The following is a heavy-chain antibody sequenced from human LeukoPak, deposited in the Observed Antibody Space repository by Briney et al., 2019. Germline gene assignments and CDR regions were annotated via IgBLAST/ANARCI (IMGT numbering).Heavy chain of an antibody. CDR1: GYTFIGYY. J-gene: IGHJ4*02. CDR3: ARILRGKGGFDY. Sequence: ASVKVSCKASGYTFIGYYMHWVRQAPGQGLEWTGWISPDTGDTSYAQNFQGRVSLTRDTSTSTAPMDLTGLRSTDTAVYYCARILRGKGGFDYWGQGTLVTVSS. CDR2: ISPDTGDT. V-gene: IGHV1-2*02. D-gene: IGHD3-16*01.